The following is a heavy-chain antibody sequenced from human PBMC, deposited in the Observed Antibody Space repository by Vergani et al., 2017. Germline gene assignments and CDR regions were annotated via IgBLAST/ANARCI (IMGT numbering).Heavy chain of an antibody. CDR1: GFTFSSYC. V-gene: IGHV3-33*01. D-gene: IGHD5-24*01. CDR2: IWYDGSNK. CDR3: ARRRDGYNSVDAFDI. Sequence: QVQLVESGGGVVQPGRSLRLSCAASGFTFSSYCMHWVRQAPGKGLEWVAVIWYDGSNKYYADSVKGRFTISRDNSKNTLYLQMNSLRAEDTAVYYCARRRDGYNSVDAFDIWGQGTMVTVSS. J-gene: IGHJ3*02.